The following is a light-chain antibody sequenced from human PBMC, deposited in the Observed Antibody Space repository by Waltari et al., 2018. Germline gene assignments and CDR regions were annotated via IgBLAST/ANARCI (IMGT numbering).Light chain of an antibody. CDR2: DVN. J-gene: IGLJ2*01. CDR1: SSDIVGYNY. CDR3: SSYTSSSTLE. V-gene: IGLV2-14*03. Sequence: QSALTQPASVSGSPGQSITISCTGTSSDIVGYNYVSWYQQHPVKAPKLMIYDVNKRPSGVSNRFSGSKSGNTASLTISGLQAEDEADYYCSSYTSSSTLEFGGGTKLTVL.